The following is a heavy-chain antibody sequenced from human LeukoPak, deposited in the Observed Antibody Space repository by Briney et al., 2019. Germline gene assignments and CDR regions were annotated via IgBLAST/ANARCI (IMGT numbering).Heavy chain of an antibody. CDR1: GYTLTELS. V-gene: IGHV1-24*01. CDR3: ATTVRTVTTDYDAFDI. J-gene: IGHJ3*02. CDR2: FDPEDGET. D-gene: IGHD4-17*01. Sequence: ASVKVSCKVSGYTLTELSMHWVRQAPGKGLEWMGGFDPEDGETIYAQKFQGRVTMTEDTSTDTAYMELSSLRSEDTAVYYCATTVRTVTTDYDAFDIWGQGTMVTVSS.